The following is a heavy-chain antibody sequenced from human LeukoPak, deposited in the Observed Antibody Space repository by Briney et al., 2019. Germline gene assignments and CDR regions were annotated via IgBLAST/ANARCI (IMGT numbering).Heavy chain of an antibody. CDR2: ISAYNGNT. V-gene: IGHV1-18*01. D-gene: IGHD6-19*01. CDR3: GRGSRDGDSSGWAIDF. CDR1: GYTFTSYG. Sequence: ASVKVSCKASGYTFTSYGISWVRQAPGQGLEWMGWISAYNGNTNYAQKFQGGVTITRETSATTAYMELSSLRSEDTAVYYCGRGSRDGDSSGWAIDFWGQGTLVTVSS. J-gene: IGHJ4*02.